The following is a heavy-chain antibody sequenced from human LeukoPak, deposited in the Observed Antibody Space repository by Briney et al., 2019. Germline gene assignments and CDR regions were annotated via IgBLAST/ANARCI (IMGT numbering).Heavy chain of an antibody. CDR2: IIPMFGTA. CDR3: ARGVLPKSYYDFWST. J-gene: IGHJ4*02. Sequence: GSSVKVSCKASGGSFSSYALNWVRQAPGQGLEWMGGIIPMFGTANYAQKFQGRVTITADESTSTAYMELSSLRSEDTAVYYCARGVLPKSYYDFWSTWGQGTLVTVSS. D-gene: IGHD3-3*01. V-gene: IGHV1-69*01. CDR1: GGSFSSYA.